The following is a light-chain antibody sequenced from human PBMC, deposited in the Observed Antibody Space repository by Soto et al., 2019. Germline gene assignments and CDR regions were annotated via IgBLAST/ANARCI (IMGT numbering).Light chain of an antibody. V-gene: IGKV3-11*01. J-gene: IGKJ1*01. CDR3: QQSSNWPWS. CDR1: QTVSTY. CDR2: DAS. Sequence: EILLTQSPATLSLSPGERATLSCRASQTVSTYLAWFQQIPGQTPTLLVYDASDRAAGIPARFSGTGSRTDITLTNSSLDPEDVAVYYCQQSSNWPWSFGQRTKVDIK.